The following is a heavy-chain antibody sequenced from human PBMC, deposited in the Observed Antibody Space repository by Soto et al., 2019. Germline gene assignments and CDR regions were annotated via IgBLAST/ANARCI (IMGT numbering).Heavy chain of an antibody. CDR3: AKNDYGGNVYSFDY. V-gene: IGHV3-20*04. CDR2: INWNGGST. CDR1: GFTFDDYG. D-gene: IGHD4-17*01. J-gene: IGHJ4*02. Sequence: EVQLVESGGGVVRPGGSLRLSCAASGFTFDDYGMSWVRQPPGKGLEWVSGINWNGGSTGYADSVKGRFTVSRDNAKNSLFLQMDSLRADDTALYYCAKNDYGGNVYSFDYWGQGTLVTVSS.